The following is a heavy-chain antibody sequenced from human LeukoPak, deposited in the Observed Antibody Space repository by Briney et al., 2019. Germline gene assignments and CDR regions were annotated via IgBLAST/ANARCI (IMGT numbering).Heavy chain of an antibody. J-gene: IGHJ4*02. CDR1: GGSISSYY. CDR3: ARESEQQLGEIYFDY. Sequence: SETLSLTCTVSGGSISSYYWSWIRQPPGKGLEWIGYIYYSGSTNYNPSLKSRVTISVDTSKNQFSLKLSSVTAADTAVYYCARESEQQLGEIYFDYWGQGTLVTVSS. D-gene: IGHD6-13*01. CDR2: IYYSGST. V-gene: IGHV4-59*01.